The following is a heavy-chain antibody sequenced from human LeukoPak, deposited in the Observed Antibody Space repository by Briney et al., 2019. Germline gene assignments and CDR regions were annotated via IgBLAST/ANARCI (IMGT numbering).Heavy chain of an antibody. CDR3: AKGASGSHYYSFDY. D-gene: IGHD1-26*01. J-gene: IGHJ4*02. V-gene: IGHV3-23*01. CDR2: ISASGSNT. CDR1: GFTFSSYG. Sequence: PGGSLRLSCAASGFTFSSYGMSWVRQAPGEGPKWVSIISASGSNTIYADSVKGRFTISRDNSKNTLYLQMNGLRAEDTAVYYCAKGASGSHYYSFDYWGQGTLVTVSS.